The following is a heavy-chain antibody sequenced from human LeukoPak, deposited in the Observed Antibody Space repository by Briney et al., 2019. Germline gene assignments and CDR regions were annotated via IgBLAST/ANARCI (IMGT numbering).Heavy chain of an antibody. Sequence: GGSLRLSCVASGFTFGNYWMSWVRQAPGKGLEFVGNIEDDGDQKNYVDSVKGRFTISRGNARNSLYLQMNSLRVEDTAVYYCARDIIRGQSDFDYWGQGVLVTVSS. V-gene: IGHV3-7*01. D-gene: IGHD5-12*01. CDR3: ARDIIRGQSDFDY. CDR1: GFTFGNYW. J-gene: IGHJ4*02. CDR2: IEDDGDQK.